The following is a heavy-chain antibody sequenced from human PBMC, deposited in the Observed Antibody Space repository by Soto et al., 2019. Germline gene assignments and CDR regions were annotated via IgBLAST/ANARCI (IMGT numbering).Heavy chain of an antibody. Sequence: ASVKVSCKASGGTFSSYAISWVRQAPGQGLEWMGGITPIFDTTNYAQKFQGRVTITADESTSTAYMELSSLRSEDTAMYYCARFYYCWRSDYDYYYYYMDVWGKGTTVTVSS. D-gene: IGHD3-10*02. CDR3: ARFYYCWRSDYDYYYYYMDV. V-gene: IGHV1-69*13. CDR1: GGTFSSYA. CDR2: ITPIFDTT. J-gene: IGHJ6*03.